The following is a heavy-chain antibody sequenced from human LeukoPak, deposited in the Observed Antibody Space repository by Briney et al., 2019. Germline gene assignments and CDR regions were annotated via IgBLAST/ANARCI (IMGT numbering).Heavy chain of an antibody. CDR2: IYYSGST. CDR1: GGSVSSGSYY. J-gene: IGHJ4*02. V-gene: IGHV4-61*01. Sequence: SETLSLTCTVSGGSVSSGSYYWSWVRQPPGTGLEWIGYIYYSGSTNYNPSLKSRVTISVDTSKNQFSLKLSSVTAADTAVYYCAREGCSGGSCYPYLFDYWGQGTLVTVSS. CDR3: AREGCSGGSCYPYLFDY. D-gene: IGHD2-15*01.